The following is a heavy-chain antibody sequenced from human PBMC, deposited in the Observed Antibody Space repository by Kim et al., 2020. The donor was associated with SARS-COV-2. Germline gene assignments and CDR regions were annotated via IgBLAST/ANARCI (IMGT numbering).Heavy chain of an antibody. D-gene: IGHD6-13*01. CDR2: IYYSGST. CDR3: ARVASGYSSSWYRY. CDR1: GGSISSYY. J-gene: IGHJ4*02. V-gene: IGHV4-59*01. Sequence: SETLSLTCTVSGGSISSYYWSWIRQPPGKGLEWIGYIYYSGSTNYNPSLKSRVTISVDTSKNQFSLKLSSVTAADTAVYYCARVASGYSSSWYRYWGQGTLVTVSS.